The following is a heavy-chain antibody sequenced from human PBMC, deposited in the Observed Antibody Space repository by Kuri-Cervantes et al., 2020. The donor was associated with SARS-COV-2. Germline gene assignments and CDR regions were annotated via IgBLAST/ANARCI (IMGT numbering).Heavy chain of an antibody. Sequence: ETLSLTCTVSGGSISSSSYYWGWVRQAPGKGLEWVANIKQDGSEKYYADSVKGRFTISRDNAKNSLYLQMNSLRAEDTAVYYCAKDSPEIVVVPAAPLYFDLWGRGTLVTVSS. CDR3: AKDSPEIVVVPAAPLYFDL. CDR1: GGSISSSSYY. V-gene: IGHV3-7*03. CDR2: IKQDGSEK. D-gene: IGHD2-2*01. J-gene: IGHJ2*01.